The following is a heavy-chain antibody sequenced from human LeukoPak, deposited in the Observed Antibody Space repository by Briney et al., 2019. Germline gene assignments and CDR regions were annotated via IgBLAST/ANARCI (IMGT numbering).Heavy chain of an antibody. Sequence: PSETLSLTCTVSGGSISSYYWSWIRQPPGKGLEWIGYTYYSGSTNYNPSLKSRVTISVDTSKNQFSLKLSSVTAADTAVYYCARALDGDYYYYYGMDVWGKGTTVTVSS. CDR3: ARALDGDYYYYYGMDV. V-gene: IGHV4-59*01. CDR2: TYYSGST. CDR1: GGSISSYY. J-gene: IGHJ6*04.